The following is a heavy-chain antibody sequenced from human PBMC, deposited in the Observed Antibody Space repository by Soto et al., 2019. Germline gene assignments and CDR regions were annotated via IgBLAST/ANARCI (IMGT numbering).Heavy chain of an antibody. D-gene: IGHD6-13*01. V-gene: IGHV4-59*01. CDR2: IYYSGST. J-gene: IGHJ3*02. CDR3: ARDKAVYSSSWYGAFDI. CDR1: GGSISSYY. Sequence: QVQLQESGPGLVKPSETLSLTCTVSGGSISSYYWSWIRQPPGKGLEWIGYIYYSGSTNYNPSLKGRVTLSVXXSXNXXSLKLSSVTAADTAVYYCARDKAVYSSSWYGAFDIWGQGTMVTVSS.